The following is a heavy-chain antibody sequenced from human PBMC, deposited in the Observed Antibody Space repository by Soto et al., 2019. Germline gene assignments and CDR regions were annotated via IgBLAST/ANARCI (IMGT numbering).Heavy chain of an antibody. Sequence: VQLVESGGGVVQPGRSLRLSCAVSGFTFSSYGMHWVRQAPGKGLEWVAVILYDGSNKYYADSVKGRFTISRDNSKNTLYLQMNILRAEDTAIYYCAKENSDKMYSGSPGAYWGQGTLVTVSS. CDR1: GFTFSSYG. CDR2: ILYDGSNK. CDR3: AKENSDKMYSGSPGAY. V-gene: IGHV3-30*18. J-gene: IGHJ4*02. D-gene: IGHD1-26*01.